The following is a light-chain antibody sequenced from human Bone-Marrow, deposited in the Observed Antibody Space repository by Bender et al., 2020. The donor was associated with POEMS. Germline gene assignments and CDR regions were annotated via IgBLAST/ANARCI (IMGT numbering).Light chain of an antibody. V-gene: IGLV3-25*03. CDR1: ALPKQY. CDR3: QSADSSGTSWV. CDR2: KDN. Sequence: SYELTQPPSVSVSPGQTARITCSGDALPKQYAYWYQQKPGQAPVKVIYKDNERPSGTPERFSGPSSGTTATLTISGVQAEDEADYYCQSADSSGTSWVFGRGTKLTVL. J-gene: IGLJ3*02.